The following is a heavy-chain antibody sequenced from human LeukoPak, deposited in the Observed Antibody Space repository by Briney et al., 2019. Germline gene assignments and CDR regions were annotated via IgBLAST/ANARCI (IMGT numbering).Heavy chain of an antibody. V-gene: IGHV3-23*01. D-gene: IGHD2-15*01. CDR2: ISGSGGST. J-gene: IGHJ4*02. CDR1: GFTFSSYA. Sequence: PGGSLRLSCAASGFTFSSYAMSWVRQAPGKGLEWVSAISGSGGSTYYADSVKGRFTISRDNSKNTLYLQMNSLRAEDTAVYYCARGYTPRKNFDYWGQGTLVTVSS. CDR3: ARGYTPRKNFDY.